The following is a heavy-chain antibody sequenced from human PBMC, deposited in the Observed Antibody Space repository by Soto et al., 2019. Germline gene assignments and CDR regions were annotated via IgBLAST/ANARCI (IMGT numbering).Heavy chain of an antibody. CDR3: AHLEIYCTNGVCLGGYFDD. CDR2: IYWDADK. V-gene: IGHV2-5*02. Sequence: QITLKESGPTLVKPTQTLTLTCTFSGFSLSTSGVGVGWIRQPPGKALEWLALIYWDADKRYSPSLKSRLTITNDTTKNQVVLTMTYMDPVDTATYYCAHLEIYCTNGVCLGGYFDDWGQGSLVTVSS. D-gene: IGHD2-8*01. J-gene: IGHJ4*02. CDR1: GFSLSTSGVG.